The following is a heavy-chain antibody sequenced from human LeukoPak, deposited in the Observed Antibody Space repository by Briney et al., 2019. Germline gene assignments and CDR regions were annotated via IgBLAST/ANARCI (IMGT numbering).Heavy chain of an antibody. Sequence: GASVKVSCKASGYEASAYTFPKYGINWVRQARGQGLEWMGWISVKNGDTKYAQKIQDRVTMTTHTPTRTVYMELRSLRSDDTAVYYCARLKFGVNSSDRWGQGTLVTVSS. CDR2: ISVKNGDT. CDR1: GYEASAYTFPKYG. J-gene: IGHJ4*02. D-gene: IGHD4-23*01. CDR3: ARLKFGVNSSDR. V-gene: IGHV1-18*01.